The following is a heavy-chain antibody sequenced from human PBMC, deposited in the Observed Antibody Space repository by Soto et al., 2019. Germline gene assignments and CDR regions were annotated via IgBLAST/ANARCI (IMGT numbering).Heavy chain of an antibody. V-gene: IGHV4-31*03. Sequence: QVQLQESGPGLVKPSQTLSLTCTVSGGSISSGGYYWSWIRQHPGKGLEWIGYIYYSGSTYYNPSLKGRVTIAVDTSKNQSSLKLSSVTAADTAVYYCAASCVGCGGYNYYGMDVWGQGTTVTVSS. J-gene: IGHJ6*02. CDR3: AASCVGCGGYNYYGMDV. CDR1: GGSISSGGYY. D-gene: IGHD5-12*01. CDR2: IYYSGST.